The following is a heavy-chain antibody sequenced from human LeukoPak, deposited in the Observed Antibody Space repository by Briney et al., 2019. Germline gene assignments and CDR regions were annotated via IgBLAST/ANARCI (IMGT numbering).Heavy chain of an antibody. D-gene: IGHD3-22*01. CDR1: GFTFSSYE. Sequence: GGSLRLSCAASGFTFSSYEMNWVRQAPGKGLEWVSYISSSGSTIYYADSVKGRFTISRDNAKNSLYLQMNSLRAEDTAVYYCARDRYYDSSGYFDYWGQGTLVTVSS. CDR3: ARDRYYDSSGYFDY. J-gene: IGHJ4*02. V-gene: IGHV3-48*03. CDR2: ISSSGSTI.